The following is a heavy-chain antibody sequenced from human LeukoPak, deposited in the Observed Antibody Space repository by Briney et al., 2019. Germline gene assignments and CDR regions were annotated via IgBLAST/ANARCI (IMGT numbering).Heavy chain of an antibody. CDR3: AREGGGYSGYDPRDYYYYGMDV. CDR2: IYYSRST. D-gene: IGHD5-12*01. V-gene: IGHV4-59*01. J-gene: IGHJ6*02. CDR1: GGSTSSYY. Sequence: SETLSLTCTVSGGSTSSYYWSWIRQPPGKGLEWIGYIYYSRSTNYNPSLKSRVTISVDTSKNQFSLKLSSVTAADTAVYYCAREGGGYSGYDPRDYYYYGMDVRGQGTTVTVSS.